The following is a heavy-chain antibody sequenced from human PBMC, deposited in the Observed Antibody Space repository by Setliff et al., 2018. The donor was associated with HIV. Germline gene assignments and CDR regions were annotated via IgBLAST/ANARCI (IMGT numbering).Heavy chain of an antibody. CDR2: VIPILRVA. CDR3: VRYSSSWYPVYYFGMDV. Sequence: SVKVSCKASGGTFSSHAITWVRQAPGQGLEWMGEVIPILRVARYAQRFQDRVSITADKSSTTSYMELSSLKSEDTAVYYCVRYSSSWYPVYYFGMDVWGQGTTVTVSS. CDR1: GGTFSSHA. V-gene: IGHV1-69*10. D-gene: IGHD6-13*01. J-gene: IGHJ6*02.